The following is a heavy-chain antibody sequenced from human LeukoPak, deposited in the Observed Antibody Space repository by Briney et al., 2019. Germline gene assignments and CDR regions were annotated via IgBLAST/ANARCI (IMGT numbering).Heavy chain of an antibody. D-gene: IGHD6-6*01. CDR3: ARGKQLVYPHWFDP. CDR2: INTNTGNP. CDR1: GYTFTSYA. Sequence: ASVKVSCKASGYTFTSYAMNWVRQAPGQGLEWMGWINTNTGNPTYAQGFTGRFVFSLDTSVSTAYLQISSLKAEDTAVYYCARGKQLVYPHWFDPWGQGTLVTVSS. J-gene: IGHJ5*02. V-gene: IGHV7-4-1*02.